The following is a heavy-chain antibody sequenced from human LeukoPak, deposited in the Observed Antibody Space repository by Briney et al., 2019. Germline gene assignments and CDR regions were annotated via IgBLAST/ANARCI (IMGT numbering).Heavy chain of an antibody. J-gene: IGHJ4*02. Sequence: SVKVSCKASGGTFSSYAISWVRQAPGQGLEWMGGIIPIFGTANYAQKFQGRVTITADESTSTAYMELSSLRSEDTAVYYCARDARRDGYLYFDYWGQGTLVTVSS. V-gene: IGHV1-69*13. CDR2: IIPIFGTA. CDR1: GGTFSSYA. CDR3: ARDARRDGYLYFDY. D-gene: IGHD5-24*01.